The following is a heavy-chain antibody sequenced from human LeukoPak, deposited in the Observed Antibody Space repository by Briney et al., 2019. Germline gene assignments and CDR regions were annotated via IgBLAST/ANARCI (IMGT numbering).Heavy chain of an antibody. Sequence: PSETLFLTCTVSGGSIRSGRYYWSWIRQPAGKGLEWIGRIYTSGSTNYNPSLKSRVTISVDTSKNQFALKLTSVTAADTAVYYCARGGYCGDDCLFYSWGQGTLVTVSS. J-gene: IGHJ4*02. CDR1: GGSIRSGRYY. CDR3: ARGGYCGDDCLFYS. D-gene: IGHD2-21*02. CDR2: IYTSGST. V-gene: IGHV4-61*02.